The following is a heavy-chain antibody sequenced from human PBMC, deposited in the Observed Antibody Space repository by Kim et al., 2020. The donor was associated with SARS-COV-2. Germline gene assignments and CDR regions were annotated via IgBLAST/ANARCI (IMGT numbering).Heavy chain of an antibody. Sequence: GGSLRLSCAASGFIFSSYWMSWVRQTPGKGLEWVANIKQDGSEKYYVDSVKGRFTISRDNAKNSLYLQMNSLRAEDTAVYYCATSRTFDYWGQGTLVTVSS. V-gene: IGHV3-7*03. CDR1: GFIFSSYW. J-gene: IGHJ4*02. CDR3: ATSRTFDY. CDR2: IKQDGSEK. D-gene: IGHD6-13*01.